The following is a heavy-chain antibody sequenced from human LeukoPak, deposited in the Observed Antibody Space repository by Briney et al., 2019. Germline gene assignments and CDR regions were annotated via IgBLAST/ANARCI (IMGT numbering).Heavy chain of an antibody. D-gene: IGHD6-19*01. CDR2: INSDGSST. CDR1: GLTFSTYW. CDR3: VRGSSGWGAFDI. Sequence: GGSLRLSCAASGLTFSTYWMHWVRQAPGKGLVWVSRINSDGSSTSYADSVKGRFTISRDNAKNTLYLQMNSLRAEDTAVYYCVRGSSGWGAFDIWGQGTMVTVSS. V-gene: IGHV3-74*01. J-gene: IGHJ3*02.